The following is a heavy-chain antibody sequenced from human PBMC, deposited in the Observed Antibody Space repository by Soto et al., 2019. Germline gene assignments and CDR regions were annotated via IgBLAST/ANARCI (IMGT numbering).Heavy chain of an antibody. CDR3: ARSEYYDFWSGYSIPHFDY. CDR1: GFTFSSYS. V-gene: IGHV3-21*01. J-gene: IGHJ4*02. Sequence: EVQLVESGGGLVKPGWSLRLSCAASGFTFSSYSMNWVRQAPGKGLEWVSSISSSSSYIYYADSVKGRFTISRDNAKNSLYLQMNSLRAEDTAVYYCARSEYYDFWSGYSIPHFDYWGQGTLVTVSS. D-gene: IGHD3-3*01. CDR2: ISSSSSYI.